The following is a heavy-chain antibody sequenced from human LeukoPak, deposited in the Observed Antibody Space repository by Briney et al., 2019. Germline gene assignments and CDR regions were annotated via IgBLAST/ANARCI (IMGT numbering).Heavy chain of an antibody. CDR2: INHSGST. J-gene: IGHJ4*02. V-gene: IGHV4-34*01. D-gene: IGHD1-26*01. CDR1: GGSFSGYY. CDR3: ARMVGASYFDY. Sequence: SETLSLTCAVYGGSFSGYYWSWIRQPPGKGLEWIGEINHSGSTNYNPSLKSRVTISVDTSKNQFSLKLSSVTAADTAVYYCARMVGASYFDYRGQGTLVTVSS.